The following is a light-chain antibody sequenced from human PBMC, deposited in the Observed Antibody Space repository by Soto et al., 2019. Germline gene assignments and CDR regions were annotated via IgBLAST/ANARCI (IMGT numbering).Light chain of an antibody. J-gene: IGKJ3*01. CDR1: QGISSY. CDR2: AAS. Sequence: AIRMTQSPSSFSASTGDRVTITCRASQGISSYLAWYQQKPGKAPKLLIYAASTLQSGVPSRFSGSGSGTDFTLTISCLQSEDFATYYYQQYYSYPQFTFGPGTKVDI. V-gene: IGKV1-8*01. CDR3: QQYYSYPQFT.